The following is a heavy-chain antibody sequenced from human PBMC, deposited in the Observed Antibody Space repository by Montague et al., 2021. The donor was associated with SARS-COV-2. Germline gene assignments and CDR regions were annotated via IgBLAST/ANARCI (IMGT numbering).Heavy chain of an antibody. Sequence: CAISGDSVSSNIAAWNWIRQSPSRGLEWLGRTKYTSTRYETYAVSVQSRITITADTSKNQFSRHLNSVTPEDTAVYYCARDLYWAFDAWGLGTTVTVSA. CDR1: GDSVSSNIAA. CDR2: TKYTSTRYE. D-gene: IGHD2-8*02. J-gene: IGHJ3*01. CDR3: ARDLYWAFDA. V-gene: IGHV6-1*01.